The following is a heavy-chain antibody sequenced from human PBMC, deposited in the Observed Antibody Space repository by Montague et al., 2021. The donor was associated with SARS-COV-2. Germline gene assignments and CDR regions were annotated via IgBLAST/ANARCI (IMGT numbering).Heavy chain of an antibody. D-gene: IGHD1-14*01. CDR1: GDSVSSHIAA. CDR2: TYYRSKWYN. V-gene: IGHV6-1*01. J-gene: IGHJ4*02. CDR3: TQERGPGRTTWHYFDY. Sequence: CAISGDSVSSHIAAWNWIRQSPSRGLEWLGRTYYRSKWYNDYAVSVRSRITIGPDTSKNQFPLQLNSVTPEDTAVYYCTQERGPGRTTWHYFDYWGQGTLVTVSS.